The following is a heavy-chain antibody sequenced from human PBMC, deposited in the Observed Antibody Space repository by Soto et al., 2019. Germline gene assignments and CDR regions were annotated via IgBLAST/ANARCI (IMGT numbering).Heavy chain of an antibody. D-gene: IGHD1-26*01. CDR3: AHRLTWDAFDI. Sequence: QITLKESGPTLVKRTQTLTLTCTFSGFSLSDNGVGVGWIRQPPGKALEWLALIYWDDEKIYSPSLKTRLTITKDTSKNQVILTMTNMDPVDTATYYCAHRLTWDAFDIWGQGTMGTVSS. CDR2: IYWDDEK. CDR1: GFSLSDNGVG. V-gene: IGHV2-5*02. J-gene: IGHJ3*02.